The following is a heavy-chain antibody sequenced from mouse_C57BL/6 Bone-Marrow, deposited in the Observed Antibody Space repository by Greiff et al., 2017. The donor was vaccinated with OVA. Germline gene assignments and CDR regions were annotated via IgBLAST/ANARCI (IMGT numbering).Heavy chain of an antibody. CDR3: TTGYFDN. CDR1: GFNIKDDY. CDR2: IDPENGDT. J-gene: IGHJ2*01. V-gene: IGHV14-4*01. Sequence: EVQGVESGAELVRPGASVKLSCTASGFNIKDDYMHWVKQRPEQGLEWIGWIDPENGDTEYASKFQGKATITADTSSNTAYLQLSSLTSEDTAVYCGTTGYFDNWGQGTTLTVSA.